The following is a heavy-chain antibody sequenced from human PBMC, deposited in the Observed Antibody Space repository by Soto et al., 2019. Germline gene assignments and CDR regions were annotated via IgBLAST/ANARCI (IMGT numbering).Heavy chain of an antibody. CDR3: ARHNYGSGSTYFDY. V-gene: IGHV4-59*08. D-gene: IGHD3-10*01. CDR1: GCSFCSCG. Sequence: SETLSLTCTVLGCSFCSCGWSWSGQPPGKGLEWIGYLYYRGSTNYNPSLKSRVTISVDTSKNQFSLKLNSMTAADTAVYYCARHNYGSGSTYFDYWGQGTLVTVS. CDR2: LYYRGST. J-gene: IGHJ4*02.